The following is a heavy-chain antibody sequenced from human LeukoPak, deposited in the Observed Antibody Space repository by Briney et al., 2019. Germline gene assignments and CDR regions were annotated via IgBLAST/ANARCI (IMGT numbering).Heavy chain of an antibody. CDR2: INHSGST. CDR3: ARKFNSRYFDL. V-gene: IGHV4-34*01. D-gene: IGHD4-23*01. CDR1: GGSFSGYY. J-gene: IGHJ2*01. Sequence: SETLSLTCAVYGGSFSGYYWSWIRQPPGKGLEWIGEINHSGSTNYNPSLKSRVTISVDTSKNRFSLKLSSVTAADTAVYYCARKFNSRYFDLWGRGTLVTVSS.